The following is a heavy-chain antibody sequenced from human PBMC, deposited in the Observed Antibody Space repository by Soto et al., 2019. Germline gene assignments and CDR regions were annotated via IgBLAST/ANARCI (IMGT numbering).Heavy chain of an antibody. Sequence: SETLSLTCAVYGGFVSSGSYYWSWIRHPPGKGLEWIGEMSHSGGTHFNPSLKSRVTISVDTSKNQLSLMMSSVTAADTALYYCARVERGTATTVVDAFDIWGPGTMVTVSS. CDR1: GGFVSSGSYY. D-gene: IGHD1-1*01. V-gene: IGHV4-61*01. CDR2: MSHSGGT. J-gene: IGHJ3*02. CDR3: ARVERGTATTVVDAFDI.